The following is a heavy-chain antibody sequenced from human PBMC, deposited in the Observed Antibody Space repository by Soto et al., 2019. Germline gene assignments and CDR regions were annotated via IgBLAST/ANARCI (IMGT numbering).Heavy chain of an antibody. CDR1: GGTFSSYA. D-gene: IGHD3-22*01. J-gene: IGHJ4*02. V-gene: IGHV1-69*13. CDR3: AREYYYDSSGYEGSFDY. CDR2: IIPIFGTA. Sequence: SVKVSCKASGGTFSSYAISWVRQAPGQGLEWMGGIIPIFGTANYAQKFQGRVTITADESTSTAYMELSSLRSEDTAVYYCAREYYYDSSGYEGSFDYWGQGTRVTVSS.